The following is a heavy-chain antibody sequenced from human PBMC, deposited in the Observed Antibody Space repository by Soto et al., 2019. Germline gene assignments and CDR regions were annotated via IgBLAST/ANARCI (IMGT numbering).Heavy chain of an antibody. CDR2: ISGYNGNT. Sequence: ASVKVSCKASGYTFTSYGISWVRQAPGQGLEWMGWISGYNGNTNYAQKLQGRVTMTTDTSTSTACMELRSLRSDDTAVYYCARRYSGGWYGYYYYGMDVWGQGTTVTVSS. CDR1: GYTFTSYG. V-gene: IGHV1-18*04. D-gene: IGHD6-19*01. J-gene: IGHJ6*02. CDR3: ARRYSGGWYGYYYYGMDV.